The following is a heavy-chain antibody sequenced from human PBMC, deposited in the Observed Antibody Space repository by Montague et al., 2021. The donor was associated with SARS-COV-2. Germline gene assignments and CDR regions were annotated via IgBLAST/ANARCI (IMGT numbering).Heavy chain of an antibody. CDR3: ARGRDQLGWFDP. CDR2: MSYSGTT. Sequence: SETLSLTCTVSGGSISSYYWSWIRQPPGKGLEWIGYMSYSGTTNYNPSRRSRLTTSIDTSKDQLSLKLSSLTAADAAVYYCARGRDQLGWFDPWGQGTLVTVSS. J-gene: IGHJ5*02. CDR1: GGSISSYY. V-gene: IGHV4-59*01. D-gene: IGHD7-27*01.